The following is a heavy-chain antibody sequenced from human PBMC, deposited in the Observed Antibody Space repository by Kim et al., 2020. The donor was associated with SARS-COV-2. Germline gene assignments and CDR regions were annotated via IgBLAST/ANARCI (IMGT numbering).Heavy chain of an antibody. CDR2: IYSSGST. CDR3: ASTLSGYSGSRYAMDV. Sequence: GGSLRLSCAASGFTVINNDMSWVRQAPGKGLECISDIYSSGSTFYAESVQGRFTISRDGSKNTLDLQMNNLRAEDTAVYYCASTLSGYSGSRYAMDVWC. CDR1: GFTVINND. J-gene: IGHJ6*02. V-gene: IGHV3-66*01. D-gene: IGHD5-12*01.